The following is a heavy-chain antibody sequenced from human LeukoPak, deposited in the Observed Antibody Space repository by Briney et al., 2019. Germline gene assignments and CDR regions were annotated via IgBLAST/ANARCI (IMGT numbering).Heavy chain of an antibody. Sequence: SGGSLRLSCAASGFTFGGYAMSWVRQAPGKGLDWISAITDSGGDTYYADSVKGRFTLSRDNSKNTLDLQMSSLRAEDTAVYYCAKGSAAARPYFFDFWGQGTLVTVSS. J-gene: IGHJ4*02. CDR1: GFTFGGYA. CDR3: AKGSAAARPYFFDF. D-gene: IGHD6-6*01. CDR2: ITDSGGDT. V-gene: IGHV3-23*01.